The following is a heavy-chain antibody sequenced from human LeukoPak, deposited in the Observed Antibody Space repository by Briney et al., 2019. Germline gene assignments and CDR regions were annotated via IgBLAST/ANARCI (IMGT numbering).Heavy chain of an antibody. CDR3: AKGHTPAKWILIPNNWFDP. CDR1: GFTFSSYA. CDR2: ISGSGGST. J-gene: IGHJ5*02. D-gene: IGHD2-8*01. Sequence: PGGSLRLSCAASGFTFSSYAMSWVRQAPGKGLEWVSAISGSGGSTYYADSVKGRFTISRDNSKNPLYLQMNSLRAEDTAVYYCAKGHTPAKWILIPNNWFDPWGQGTLVTVSS. V-gene: IGHV3-23*01.